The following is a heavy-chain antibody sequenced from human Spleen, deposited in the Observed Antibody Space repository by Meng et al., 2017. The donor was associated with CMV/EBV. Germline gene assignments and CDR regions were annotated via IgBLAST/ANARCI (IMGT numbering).Heavy chain of an antibody. D-gene: IGHD2-15*01. CDR1: GYTFTGYY. V-gene: IGHV1-2*02. CDR3: ARGYCSGGSCYMYNWFDP. J-gene: IGHJ5*02. Sequence: ASVKVSCKASGYTFTGYYMHWVRQAPGQGLEWMGWINPNSGGTNYAQKFQGRVTMTRDTSISTAYMELSRLRSDDTAVYYCARGYCSGGSCYMYNWFDPWGQGTLVTVS. CDR2: INPNSGGT.